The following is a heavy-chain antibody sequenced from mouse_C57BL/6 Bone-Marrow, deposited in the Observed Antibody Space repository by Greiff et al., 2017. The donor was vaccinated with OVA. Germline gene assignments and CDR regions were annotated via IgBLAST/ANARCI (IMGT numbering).Heavy chain of an antibody. CDR1: GFTFSDYG. CDR3: ARHDGEGYAMDY. Sequence: EVMLVESGGGLVQPGGSLKLSCAASGFTFSDYGMAWVRQAPRKGPEWVAFISNLAYSIYYADTVTGRFTISRENAKNTLYLEMSSLRSEDTAMYYCARHDGEGYAMDYWGQGTSVTVSS. V-gene: IGHV5-15*01. CDR2: ISNLAYSI. J-gene: IGHJ4*01.